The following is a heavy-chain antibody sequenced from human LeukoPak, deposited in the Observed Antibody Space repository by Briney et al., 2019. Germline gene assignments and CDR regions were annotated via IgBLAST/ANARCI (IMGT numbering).Heavy chain of an antibody. J-gene: IGHJ4*02. D-gene: IGHD4/OR15-4a*01. CDR1: GYSFTNYW. Sequence: GESLKISCKVSGYSFTNYWIGWVRQMPGKGLEWMGIIFPGDSDIRYNPSFRGQVTISADRSINTAYLQWGSLKASDTAMYFCARRPRYDYGPHFDYWGQGTMVTVSS. CDR2: IFPGDSDI. CDR3: ARRPRYDYGPHFDY. V-gene: IGHV5-51*01.